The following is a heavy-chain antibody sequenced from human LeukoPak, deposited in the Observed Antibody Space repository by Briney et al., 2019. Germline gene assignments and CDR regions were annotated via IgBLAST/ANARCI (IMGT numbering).Heavy chain of an antibody. CDR3: ARDIAVAFDY. Sequence: KPGGSLRLSCAASGFTFSSYSMNWVRQAPGKGLEWVSSISSSSSYIYYADSVKGRFTISRDNAKNSLYLQMNSLRAEETAVYYCARDIAVAFDYGGQGTLVTVSS. CDR2: ISSSSSYI. D-gene: IGHD6-19*01. CDR1: GFTFSSYS. J-gene: IGHJ4*02. V-gene: IGHV3-21*01.